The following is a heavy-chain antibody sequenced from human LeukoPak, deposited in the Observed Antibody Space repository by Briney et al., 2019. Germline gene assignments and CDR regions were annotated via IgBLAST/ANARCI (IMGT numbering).Heavy chain of an antibody. CDR1: GGSISSYY. CDR2: IYYSGST. Sequence: SETLSLTCTVSGGSISSYYWSWIRQPPGKGPEWIGYIYYSGSTNYNPSLKSRVTISVDTSKNQFSLKLSSVTAADTAVYYCAARDYYDSSGYSFDYWGQGTLVTVSS. V-gene: IGHV4-59*08. J-gene: IGHJ4*02. D-gene: IGHD3-22*01. CDR3: AARDYYDSSGYSFDY.